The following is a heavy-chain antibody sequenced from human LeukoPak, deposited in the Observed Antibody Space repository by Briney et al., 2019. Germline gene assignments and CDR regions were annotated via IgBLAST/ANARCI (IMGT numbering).Heavy chain of an antibody. Sequence: GGSLRLSCVVSGFTFSGYWMSWVRQAPGKGLEWVANIRPDGSDEYYVDSVKGRFTISRDNAKNSLYLQMNSLRAEDTAVYYCAREGTDYWGQGTLVTVSS. CDR3: AREGTDY. CDR2: IRPDGSDE. V-gene: IGHV3-7*01. J-gene: IGHJ4*02. CDR1: GFTFSGYW. D-gene: IGHD1/OR15-1a*01.